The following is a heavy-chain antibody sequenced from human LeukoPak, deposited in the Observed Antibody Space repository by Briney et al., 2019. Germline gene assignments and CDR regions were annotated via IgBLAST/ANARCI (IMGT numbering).Heavy chain of an antibody. J-gene: IGHJ4*02. V-gene: IGHV3-30*18. CDR2: ISYDGRNI. Sequence: GGSLRLSCAASGFTFNNYGMHWVRQAPGKGLEWVAVISYDGRNIHYPDSVKGRFTISRDISTDTLWLQMDSLRTEDTAVYYCAKGPLKGAAAGIGFWGQGTLVTVSS. CDR1: GFTFNNYG. CDR3: AKGPLKGAAAGIGF. D-gene: IGHD2-2*01.